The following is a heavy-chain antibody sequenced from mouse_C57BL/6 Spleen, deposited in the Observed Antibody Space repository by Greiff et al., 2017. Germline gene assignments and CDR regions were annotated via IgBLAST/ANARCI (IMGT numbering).Heavy chain of an antibody. D-gene: IGHD1-2*01. CDR3: AREGYYGFAY. Sequence: VHLQQSGAELVRPGASVKLSCKASGYTFTDYYINWVKQRPGQGLEWIARIYPGSGNTYYNEKFKGKATLTAEKSSSTAYMELSSLTSEDSAVYFCAREGYYGFAYWGQGTLVTVSA. V-gene: IGHV1-76*01. CDR1: GYTFTDYY. CDR2: IYPGSGNT. J-gene: IGHJ3*01.